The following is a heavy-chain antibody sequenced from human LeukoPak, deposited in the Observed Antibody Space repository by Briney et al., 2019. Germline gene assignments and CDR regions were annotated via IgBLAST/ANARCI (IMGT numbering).Heavy chain of an antibody. CDR1: GFTFSSYA. CDR3: AKDQPIDEIAVGTFDY. CDR2: ISGSGGNT. D-gene: IGHD6-19*01. J-gene: IGHJ4*02. V-gene: IGHV3-23*01. Sequence: PGGSLRLSCAATGFTFSSYAMTWVRQAPGKGLEWVSAISGSGGNTYYADSVKGRFTISRDNSKNTLYLQMNSLRAEDTAVYYCAKDQPIDEIAVGTFDYWGQGTLVTVSS.